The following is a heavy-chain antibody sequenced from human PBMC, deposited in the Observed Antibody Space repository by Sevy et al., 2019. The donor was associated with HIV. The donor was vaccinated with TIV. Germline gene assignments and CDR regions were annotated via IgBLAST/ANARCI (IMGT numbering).Heavy chain of an antibody. CDR3: ATAPGTGY. J-gene: IGHJ4*02. CDR1: GFILKSFW. D-gene: IGHD3-10*01. V-gene: IGHV3-15*01. CDR2: IKSNSDGGTT. Sequence: GGSLRLSCEASGFILKSFWIHWVRQAPGKGLEWVGRIKSNSDGGTTDYAAPVEGRFTMSRDDSENRVYLQINNLKADDTAVYYCATAPGTGYWAQGTLVTVSS.